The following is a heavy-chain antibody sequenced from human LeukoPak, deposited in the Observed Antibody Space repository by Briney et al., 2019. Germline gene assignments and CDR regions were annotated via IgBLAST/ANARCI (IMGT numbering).Heavy chain of an antibody. D-gene: IGHD3-22*01. Sequence: GGSLRLSCAASGFTFSNHAMSWVRQAPGKGLQWVSAISGGGVAIYYADSVKGRFTISRVNSKNTLYLQMNSLRAEDTAVYYCAKDGFDYYDSSGYYYFNYWGQGTLVTVSS. CDR2: ISGGGVAI. CDR3: AKDGFDYYDSSGYYYFNY. J-gene: IGHJ4*02. V-gene: IGHV3-23*01. CDR1: GFTFSNHA.